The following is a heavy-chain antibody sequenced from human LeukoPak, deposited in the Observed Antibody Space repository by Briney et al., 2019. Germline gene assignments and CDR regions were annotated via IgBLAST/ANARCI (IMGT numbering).Heavy chain of an antibody. CDR2: ISGSGGST. Sequence: GGSLRLSCAASGFTFSSYAMSWVRQAPGKGLEWVSAISGSGGSTYYADSVKGRFTISRDNSKNTLYLQMNSLRAEDTAVYYCARSVRLGYCTSTSCYPFDYWGQGTLVTVSS. J-gene: IGHJ4*02. V-gene: IGHV3-23*01. CDR1: GFTFSSYA. D-gene: IGHD2-2*01. CDR3: ARSVRLGYCTSTSCYPFDY.